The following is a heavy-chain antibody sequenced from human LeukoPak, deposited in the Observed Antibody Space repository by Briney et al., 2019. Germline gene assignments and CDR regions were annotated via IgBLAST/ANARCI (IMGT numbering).Heavy chain of an antibody. Sequence: GESLRLSCAASGFTVSSNYMSWVRQAPGKGLEWVSVIYSGGSTYYADSVKGRFTISRHNSKNTLYLQMSSLRAEDTAVYYCATRQAPYYYYGMDVWGQGTTVTVSS. V-gene: IGHV3-53*04. CDR2: IYSGGST. J-gene: IGHJ6*02. CDR1: GFTVSSNY. CDR3: ATRQAPYYYYGMDV.